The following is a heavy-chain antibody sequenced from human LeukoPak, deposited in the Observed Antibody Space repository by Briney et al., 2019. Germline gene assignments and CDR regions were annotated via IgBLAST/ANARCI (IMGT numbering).Heavy chain of an antibody. CDR2: IGPNSGGT. Sequence: GASVKVSCKASGYTFTDYHLNWARQAPGQGLEWMGWIGPNSGGTKYAQKFQGRVTMTRDASITTAYMELNSLTSDDTAVYYCFSGGRPGCWGQGTLVTVSS. J-gene: IGHJ4*02. D-gene: IGHD2-15*01. V-gene: IGHV1-2*02. CDR1: GYTFTDYH. CDR3: FSGGRPGC.